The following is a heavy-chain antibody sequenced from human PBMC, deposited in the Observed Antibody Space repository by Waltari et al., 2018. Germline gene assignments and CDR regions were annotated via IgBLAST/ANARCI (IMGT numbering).Heavy chain of an antibody. Sequence: VLLLQSGAAVKKPGTTVKISCKVSAFTITNYYIQWVQQAPGKGLHWMGLVDPEDGEAIYSENFQGRVTMTADTSTDTVYMQLSSLTSDDTAIYYCATGLEDSDSASRPFDVWGQGTMVTVS. CDR3: ATGLEDSDSASRPFDV. J-gene: IGHJ3*01. D-gene: IGHD1-26*01. V-gene: IGHV1-69-2*01. CDR1: AFTITNYY. CDR2: VDPEDGEA.